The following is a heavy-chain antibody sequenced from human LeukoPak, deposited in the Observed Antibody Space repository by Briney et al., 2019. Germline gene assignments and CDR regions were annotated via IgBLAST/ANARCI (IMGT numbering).Heavy chain of an antibody. V-gene: IGHV1-2*02. CDR2: INPNSGGT. J-gene: IGHJ3*02. D-gene: IGHD2-8*01. CDR1: GYTFTGHY. CDR3: ARDMLLASYDAFDI. Sequence: ASVKVSCKASGYTFTGHYMHWVRQAPGQGLEWMGWINPNSGGTNYAQKFQGRVTMTRDTSISIAYMEMSWLRSDDTAVYYCARDMLLASYDAFDIWGQGKMVTVSS.